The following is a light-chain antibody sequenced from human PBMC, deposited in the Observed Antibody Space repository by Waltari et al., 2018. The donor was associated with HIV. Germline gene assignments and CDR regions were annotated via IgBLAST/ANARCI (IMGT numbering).Light chain of an antibody. J-gene: IGKJ4*01. V-gene: IGKV1-17*01. Sequence: DIQMTQSPSSLSASVGDRVTTTCRTSQGIRDDLGWYQQKPGQATKCLIFVASSLQTGVPSRFSGSGSGTEFTLTISSLQPEDSATYYCLQHNTYPLTFGGGTKVEIK. CDR1: QGIRDD. CDR3: LQHNTYPLT. CDR2: VAS.